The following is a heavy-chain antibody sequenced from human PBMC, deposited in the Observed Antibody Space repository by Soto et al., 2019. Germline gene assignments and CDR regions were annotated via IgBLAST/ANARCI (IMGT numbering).Heavy chain of an antibody. D-gene: IGHD3-10*01. CDR1: GYSFTSNY. J-gene: IGHJ4*02. V-gene: IGHV1-46*01. Sequence: ASVKVSCKASGYSFTSNYIHWVRQAPGQGLEWMGIISPSAGSTNNAQKFQGRVTITRDTSTSTVYMDLRSLRSEDTAVYYCARVSMARGLRFFDYWGQGTLVTVSS. CDR3: ARVSMARGLRFFDY. CDR2: ISPSAGST.